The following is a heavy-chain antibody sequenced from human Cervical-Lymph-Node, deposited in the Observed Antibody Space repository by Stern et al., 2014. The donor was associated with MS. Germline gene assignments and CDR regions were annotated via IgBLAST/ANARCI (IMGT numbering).Heavy chain of an antibody. CDR1: GSTFSTSW. V-gene: IGHV3-7*01. CDR3: TRFLQSGWSDLFDS. CDR2: IKRDGSET. Sequence: EMQLMESEGGLVQPGGSQRLSCVASGSTFSTSWMSWVRQAPGKGLEWVANIKRDGSETYYLDSVKGRFTISRDNAKSSLYLEMNSLRAEDTAVYYCTRFLQSGWSDLFDSWGRGTLVTVSS. J-gene: IGHJ5*01. D-gene: IGHD6-19*01.